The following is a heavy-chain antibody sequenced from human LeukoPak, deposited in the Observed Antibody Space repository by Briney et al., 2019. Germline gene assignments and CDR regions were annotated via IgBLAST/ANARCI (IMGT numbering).Heavy chain of an antibody. J-gene: IGHJ4*02. Sequence: GRSLRLSCAASGFTFSSYGMHWVRQAPGKGLEWVAVIWYDGSNKYYADSVKGRFTISRDNSKNTLYLQMNSLRAEDTAVYYCASQLGGHFDYWGQGTLVTVSS. V-gene: IGHV3-33*01. D-gene: IGHD1-1*01. CDR3: ASQLGGHFDY. CDR1: GFTFSSYG. CDR2: IWYDGSNK.